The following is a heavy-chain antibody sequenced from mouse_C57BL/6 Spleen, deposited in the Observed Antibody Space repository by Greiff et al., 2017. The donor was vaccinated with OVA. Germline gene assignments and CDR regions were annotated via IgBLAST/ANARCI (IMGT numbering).Heavy chain of an antibody. J-gene: IGHJ2*01. CDR1: GYTFTSYW. D-gene: IGHD4-1*01. V-gene: IGHV1-69*01. Sequence: QVQLQQPGAELVMPGASVKLSCKASGYTFTSYWMHWVKQRPGQGLEWIGEIDPSDSYTNYNQKFKGKSTLTVDKSSSTAYMQLSSLTSEDSAVYYCARSLAHFDYWGQGTTLTVSS. CDR2: IDPSDSYT. CDR3: ARSLAHFDY.